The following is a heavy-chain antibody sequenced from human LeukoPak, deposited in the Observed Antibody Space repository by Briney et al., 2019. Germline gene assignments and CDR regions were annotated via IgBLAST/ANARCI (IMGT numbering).Heavy chain of an antibody. CDR2: IYYSGST. Sequence: SSETLSLTCTVSGVSISSYYWSWIRQPPGGGLEWLGYIYYSGSTNYNPSLKRRVTISLDTSKSQFSLKLRSVTAADTAVYYCARSGLDSRYYFGMDVWGQGTTVTVSS. CDR3: ARSGLDSRYYFGMDV. D-gene: IGHD5-12*01. J-gene: IGHJ6*02. CDR1: GVSISSYY. V-gene: IGHV4-59*01.